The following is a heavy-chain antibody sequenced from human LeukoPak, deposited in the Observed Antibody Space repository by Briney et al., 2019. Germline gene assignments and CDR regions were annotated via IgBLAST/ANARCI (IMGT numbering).Heavy chain of an antibody. V-gene: IGHV1-2*02. Sequence: ASVKVSCKASGYTFTGYYMHWVRQAPGQGLEWMGWINPNSGGTNYAQKFQGRVTMTRNTSISTAYMELSSLRSEDTAVYYCARVRRGFGGVIVMYYWGQGTLVTVSS. CDR2: INPNSGGT. CDR1: GYTFTGYY. CDR3: ARVRRGFGGVIVMYY. J-gene: IGHJ4*02. D-gene: IGHD3-16*02.